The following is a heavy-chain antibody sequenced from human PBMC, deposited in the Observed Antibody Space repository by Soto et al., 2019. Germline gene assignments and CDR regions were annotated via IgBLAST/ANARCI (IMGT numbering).Heavy chain of an antibody. CDR1: GYTFTNYG. V-gene: IGHV1-18*01. CDR3: ARGRYGDY. D-gene: IGHD1-1*01. Sequence: QVHLVQSGAEVKKPGASVKVSCKASGYTFTNYGITWVRQAPGQGLEWMGWICAHNGNTDYAQKLQGRVIVTRDTSTSTAYMELRSLISDDTAVYYCARGRYGDYWGQGALVTVSS. CDR2: ICAHNGNT. J-gene: IGHJ4*02.